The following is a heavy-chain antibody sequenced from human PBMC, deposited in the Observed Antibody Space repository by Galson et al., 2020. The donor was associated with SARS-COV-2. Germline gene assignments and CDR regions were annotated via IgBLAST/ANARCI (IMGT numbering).Heavy chain of an antibody. D-gene: IGHD3-22*01. CDR3: ARGLVGLYDTSRFFGIGVFFYYAMYV. V-gene: IGHV4-34*01. J-gene: IGHJ6*02. CDR2: INQRGST. CDR1: GGSFSGYS. Sequence: SQTLSLTCAVYGGSFSGYSWSWIRQPPGKGLEWIGEINQRGSTSYNPSLKSRVTMSVDTSKHQFSLKLNSVTAADTGVYYCARGLVGLYDTSRFFGIGVFFYYAMYVWGQGSTVTVSS.